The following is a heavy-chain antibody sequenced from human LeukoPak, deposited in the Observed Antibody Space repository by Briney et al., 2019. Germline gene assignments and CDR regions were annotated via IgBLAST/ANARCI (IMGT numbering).Heavy chain of an antibody. CDR1: GFTFSHYT. J-gene: IGHJ3*02. V-gene: IGHV3-21*01. D-gene: IGHD5-12*01. Sequence: GGSLRLSCAACGFTFSHYTIGWVRQAPGKGLERVASITSSSSHIYYADAVKGRFTISRDNAKSSLYLQMNSLRAEDTAVYYCARMEVATGADFDICGQGTRTTVTS. CDR3: ARMEVATGADFDI. CDR2: ITSSSSHI.